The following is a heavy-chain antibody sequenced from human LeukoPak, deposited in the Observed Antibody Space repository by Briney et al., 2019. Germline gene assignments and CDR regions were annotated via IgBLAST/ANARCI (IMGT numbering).Heavy chain of an antibody. CDR1: GFTFSSYA. D-gene: IGHD1-14*01. Sequence: GGSLRLSCAASGFTFSSYATSWVRQAPGKGLEWVSAISGSGGSTYYADSVKGRFTISRDNSKNTLYLQMNSLRAEDTAVYYCAKDNPSSPWPTYFDYWGQGTLVTVSS. CDR3: AKDNPSSPWPTYFDY. CDR2: ISGSGGST. V-gene: IGHV3-23*01. J-gene: IGHJ4*02.